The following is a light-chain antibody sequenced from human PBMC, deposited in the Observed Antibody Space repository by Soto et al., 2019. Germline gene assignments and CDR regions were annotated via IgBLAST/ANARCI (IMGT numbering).Light chain of an antibody. V-gene: IGKV3-15*01. CDR1: QSVSSN. Sequence: EIVMTQSPATLSVSPGERATLSCRASQSVSSNLAWYQQKPGQAPRLRIYGASTRATDIPARFSGSGSGTEFTLTISSLQSEDFAVYYCQQYDNWPTFGRGTTVGIK. J-gene: IGKJ1*01. CDR3: QQYDNWPT. CDR2: GAS.